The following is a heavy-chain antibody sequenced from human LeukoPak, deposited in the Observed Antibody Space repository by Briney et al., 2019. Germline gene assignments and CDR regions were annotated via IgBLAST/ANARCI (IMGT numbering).Heavy chain of an antibody. CDR1: GYSFAGYW. Sequence: TGESLKIFCKGSGDSTTSGYSFAGYWIASVRQMHGKGLEWMGSVYPCDSDTRYSPSFHSQVTISVDTSISTAYLQWSSLEASDNAIYYCVRRGYCDGTGGCHSNPFDIWGQGTMVTVSS. V-gene: IGHV5-51*01. CDR3: VRRGYCDGTGGCHSNPFDI. CDR2: VYPCDSDT. J-gene: IGHJ3*02. D-gene: IGHD2/OR15-2a*01.